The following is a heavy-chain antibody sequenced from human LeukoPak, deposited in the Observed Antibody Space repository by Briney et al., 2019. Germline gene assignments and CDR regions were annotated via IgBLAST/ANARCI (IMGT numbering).Heavy chain of an antibody. CDR1: GFTFSSYA. J-gene: IGHJ4*02. V-gene: IGHV3-23*01. D-gene: IGHD2-15*01. Sequence: GGSLRLSCAASGFTFSSYAMSWIRQAPEKGLEWVSAISGNGGSTYYADSVKGRFTISRDNSKNTLYLQMNSLRAEDTAVYYCAKDSYCSGGRCYGGFDYWGQGALVTVSP. CDR3: AKDSYCSGGRCYGGFDY. CDR2: ISGNGGST.